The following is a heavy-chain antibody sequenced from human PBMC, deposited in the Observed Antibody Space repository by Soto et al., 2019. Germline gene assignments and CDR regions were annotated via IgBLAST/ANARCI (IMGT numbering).Heavy chain of an antibody. CDR3: ARDHPLGIAAAGQPNLAY. D-gene: IGHD6-13*01. CDR1: GYTFTSYG. Sequence: QVQLVQSGAEVKKPGASVKVSCKASGYTFTSYGISWVRQAPGQGLEWMGWIRAYTGNTNYAQKRQARVTMTSDTSPRTADMERRCLRSDATALDYCARDHPLGIAAAGQPNLAYWGQGTLVTVSS. J-gene: IGHJ4*02. CDR2: IRAYTGNT. V-gene: IGHV1-18*01.